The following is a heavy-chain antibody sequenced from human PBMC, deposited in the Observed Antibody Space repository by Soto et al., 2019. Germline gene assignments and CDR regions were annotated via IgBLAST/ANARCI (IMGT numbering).Heavy chain of an antibody. CDR1: GGSINSGNYY. Sequence: PSETLSPTCSVSGGSINSGNYYWSWIRQHPGKGLEWIGYISYSGSAHYNPSLRSRVFISVDTSRNQFSLKLSSVTAADTAVYYCARRRCTTTTCFDPWGQGTLVTAPQ. V-gene: IGHV4-31*03. D-gene: IGHD2-2*01. CDR3: ARRRCTTTTCFDP. J-gene: IGHJ5*02. CDR2: ISYSGSA.